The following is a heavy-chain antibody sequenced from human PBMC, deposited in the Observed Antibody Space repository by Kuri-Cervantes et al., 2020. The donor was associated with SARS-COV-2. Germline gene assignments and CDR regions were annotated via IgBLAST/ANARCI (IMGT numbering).Heavy chain of an antibody. J-gene: IGHJ4*02. V-gene: IGHV1-2*04. D-gene: IGHD3-10*01. Sequence: VSCKASGYTFTGYYMHWVRQAPGQGLEWMGWINPNSGGTNYAQKFQGWVTMTRDTSISTAYMELRSLRSDDTAVYYCARVRGAGIPPHFDYWGQGTLVTVSS. CDR2: INPNSGGT. CDR1: GYTFTGYY. CDR3: ARVRGAGIPPHFDY.